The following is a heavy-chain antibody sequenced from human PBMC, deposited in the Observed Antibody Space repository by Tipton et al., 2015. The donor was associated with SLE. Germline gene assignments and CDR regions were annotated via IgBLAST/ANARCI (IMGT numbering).Heavy chain of an antibody. CDR1: GGSISTNANY. CDR3: ARQERLRHYYGMEV. D-gene: IGHD4-17*01. V-gene: IGHV4-39*07. J-gene: IGHJ6*02. Sequence: TLSLTCTVSGGSISTNANYWGWIRQPPGKGLESIGNIYYSGSTDYNPSFKSRVSISLDRSNNQFSLRLSSVTAADTAVYYCARQERLRHYYGMEVWGRGTTVTVS. CDR2: IYYSGST.